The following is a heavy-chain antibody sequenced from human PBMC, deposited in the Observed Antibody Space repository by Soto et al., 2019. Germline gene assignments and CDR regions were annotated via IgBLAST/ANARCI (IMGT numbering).Heavy chain of an antibody. Sequence: SVKVSCKASGYTFTSYAMHWVRQAPGQRLEWMGWISPGNGDTRYSRNFQGRVTMTSDTPANTGYMELSSLRSEDTAVYYCARGEFLGPLNGNDYWGQGTLVTVSS. CDR2: ISPGNGDT. J-gene: IGHJ4*02. CDR1: GYTFTSYA. D-gene: IGHD3-16*01. V-gene: IGHV1-3*01. CDR3: ARGEFLGPLNGNDY.